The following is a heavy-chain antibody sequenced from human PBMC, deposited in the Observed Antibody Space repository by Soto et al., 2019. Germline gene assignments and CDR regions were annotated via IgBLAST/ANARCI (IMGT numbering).Heavy chain of an antibody. CDR3: ARYLTGTTGCVFDY. D-gene: IGHD1-7*01. CDR2: SNGDGSRT. Sequence: GSLRLSCVASGFAFSGYWMYWVRQAPGKGLVWVSRSNGDGSRTSFADSVRGRFTISRDNAKNSLYLQMNSLRAEDTAVYYCARYLTGTTGCVFDYWGQGTLVTVSS. V-gene: IGHV3-74*01. J-gene: IGHJ4*02. CDR1: GFAFSGYW.